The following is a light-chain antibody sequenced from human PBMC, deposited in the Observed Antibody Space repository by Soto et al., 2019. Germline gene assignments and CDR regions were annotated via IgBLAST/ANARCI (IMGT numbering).Light chain of an antibody. CDR1: SSDVGSYNL. CDR2: EVS. V-gene: IGLV2-23*02. Sequence: QSALTQPASVSGSPGRSITISCTGTSSDVGSYNLVSWYQQHPGKAPKLMIYEVSKRPSGVSNRFSGSKSGNTASLTISGLQAEAEADYYCCSYAGSSTPFVFGTGTKVT. CDR3: CSYAGSSTPFV. J-gene: IGLJ1*01.